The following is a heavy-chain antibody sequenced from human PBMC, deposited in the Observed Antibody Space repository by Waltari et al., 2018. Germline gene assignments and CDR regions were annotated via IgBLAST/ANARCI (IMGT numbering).Heavy chain of an antibody. CDR3: ARERGLSGTGFDP. CDR2: IYYSGST. CDR1: GGSISSSSYY. J-gene: IGHJ5*02. V-gene: IGHV4-39*07. Sequence: QLQLQESGPGLVKPSETLSLTCTVSGGSISSSSYYWGWIRQPPGKGLEWIGSIYYSGSTDYNPSLKSRVTISVDTSKNQFSRKLSSVTAADTAVYYCARERGLSGTGFDPWGQGTLVTVSS. D-gene: IGHD3-16*02.